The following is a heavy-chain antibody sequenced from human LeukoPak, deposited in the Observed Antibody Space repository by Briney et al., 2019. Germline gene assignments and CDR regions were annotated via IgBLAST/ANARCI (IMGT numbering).Heavy chain of an antibody. V-gene: IGHV1-24*01. J-gene: IGHJ4*02. CDR1: GYTLTELS. Sequence: ASVKVSCKVSGYTLTELSMHWVRQAPGKGLEWMGGFDPEDGETIYAQKFQGRVTMTEDTSTDKAYMELSSLRSEDTAVYYCATSYDDSSGYFFDYWGQGTLVTVSS. D-gene: IGHD3-22*01. CDR3: ATSYDDSSGYFFDY. CDR2: FDPEDGET.